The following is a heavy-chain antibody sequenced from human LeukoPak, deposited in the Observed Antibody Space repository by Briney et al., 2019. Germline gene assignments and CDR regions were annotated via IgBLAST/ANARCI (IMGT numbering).Heavy chain of an antibody. Sequence: SETLSLTCAVYGGSFSGYYWSWIRQPPGKGLEWIGEINHSGSINYNPSLKSRVTISVDTSKNQFSLKLSSVTAADTAVYYCARGGGLGDGSYFDYWGQGTLVTVSS. J-gene: IGHJ4*02. CDR1: GGSFSGYY. D-gene: IGHD3-10*01. CDR3: ARGGGLGDGSYFDY. V-gene: IGHV4-34*01. CDR2: INHSGSI.